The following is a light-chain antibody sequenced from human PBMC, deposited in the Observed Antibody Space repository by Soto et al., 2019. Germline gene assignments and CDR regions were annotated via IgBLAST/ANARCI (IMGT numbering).Light chain of an antibody. CDR1: QGISSY. CDR3: QYLNSYPLT. Sequence: DIQLTQSPSFLSASVGDRVTITCRASQGISSYLAWYQQKPGNAPKLLIYVASTLQSGVPSRFSGSGSGTEFTLTISSLQPEDFATYYCQYLNSYPLTFGGGTKVEIK. J-gene: IGKJ4*01. CDR2: VAS. V-gene: IGKV1-9*01.